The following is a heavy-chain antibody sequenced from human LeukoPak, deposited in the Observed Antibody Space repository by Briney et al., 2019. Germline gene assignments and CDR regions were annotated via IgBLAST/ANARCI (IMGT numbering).Heavy chain of an antibody. J-gene: IGHJ4*02. Sequence: SGGSLRLSCAASGFTFSTYWMTWVRQAPGKGLEWVSYISSSGSTIYYADSVKGRFTISRDNSKNTLYLQMNSLRAEDTAVYYCARDSSGYINDYWGQGTLVTVSS. V-gene: IGHV3-48*01. CDR1: GFTFSTYW. CDR3: ARDSSGYINDY. CDR2: ISSSGSTI. D-gene: IGHD3-22*01.